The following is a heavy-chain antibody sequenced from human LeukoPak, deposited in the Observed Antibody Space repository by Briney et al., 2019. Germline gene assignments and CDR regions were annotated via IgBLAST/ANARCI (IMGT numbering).Heavy chain of an antibody. CDR3: ARGHRLADLLYYYYYMDV. D-gene: IGHD6-25*01. J-gene: IGHJ6*03. CDR2: IYYSGST. V-gene: IGHV4-39*01. Sequence: SETLSLTCTVSGGSISSSSYYWGWIRQPPGKGLEWIGSIYYSGSTYYNPSLKSRVTISVDTSKNQFSLKLSSVTAADTAVYYCARGHRLADLLYYYYYMDVWGKGTTVTVSS. CDR1: GGSISSSSYY.